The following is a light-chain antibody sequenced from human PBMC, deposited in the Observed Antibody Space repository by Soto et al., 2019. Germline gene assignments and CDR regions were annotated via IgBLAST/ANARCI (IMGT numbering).Light chain of an antibody. Sequence: DIQLTQSPSLLPATLGDRATISCRASQSISSYFAWYQQQPGKAPKLLIYAASTLQSGVPSKFSGSGSGTEFTITISSLQPEDFATYYCPQLNSYPPTFGQGTRLEI. CDR1: QSISSY. CDR2: AAS. V-gene: IGKV1-9*01. J-gene: IGKJ5*01. CDR3: PQLNSYPPT.